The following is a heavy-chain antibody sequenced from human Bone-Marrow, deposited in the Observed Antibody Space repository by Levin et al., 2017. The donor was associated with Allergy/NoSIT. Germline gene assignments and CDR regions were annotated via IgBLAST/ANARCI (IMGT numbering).Heavy chain of an antibody. V-gene: IGHV4-39*01. CDR1: GGSVSSASYY. D-gene: IGHD6-13*01. J-gene: IGHJ5*02. CDR2: IYYSGDT. Sequence: SQTLSLTCTVSGGSVSSASYYWGWIRQPPGKGLEYIGSIYYSGDTYYNPSLKSRVTISVDSAKNQFSLKLSSVTAADTAVYYCARRYSSSWSQTWFDPWGQGTLVTVSS. CDR3: ARRYSSSWSQTWFDP.